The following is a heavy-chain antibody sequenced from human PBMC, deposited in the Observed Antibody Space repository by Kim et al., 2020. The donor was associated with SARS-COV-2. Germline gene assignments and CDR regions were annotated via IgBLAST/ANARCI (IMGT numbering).Heavy chain of an antibody. Sequence: SETLSLTCTVSGGSIRNYYSTWIRQHPGKGLEWIGYIYHSGSTNYNPSLKSRVTMSVDTSKSQISLMLTSVTAADTAVYYCARGRSFDEADVWGQGTT. CDR2: IYHSGST. CDR3: ARGRSFDEADV. J-gene: IGHJ6*02. D-gene: IGHD3-9*01. V-gene: IGHV4-59*01. CDR1: GGSIRNYY.